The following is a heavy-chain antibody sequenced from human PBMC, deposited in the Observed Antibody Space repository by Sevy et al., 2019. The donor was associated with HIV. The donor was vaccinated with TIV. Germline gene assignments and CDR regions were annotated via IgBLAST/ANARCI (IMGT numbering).Heavy chain of an antibody. CDR2: ISAYNGNT. CDR1: GYTFTSYG. CDR3: ARDRDYVWGSYPDY. V-gene: IGHV1-18*01. J-gene: IGHJ4*02. D-gene: IGHD3-16*01. Sequence: ASVKVSCKASGYTFTSYGISWVRQAPGQGLEWMGWISAYNGNTNYAQKLQGRVTMTTDTSTSTAYMGLRSLGSDDTAVYYCARDRDYVWGSYPDYWGQGTLVTVSS.